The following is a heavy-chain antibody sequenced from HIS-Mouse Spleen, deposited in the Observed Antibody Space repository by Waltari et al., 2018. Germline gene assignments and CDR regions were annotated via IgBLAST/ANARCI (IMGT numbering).Heavy chain of an antibody. V-gene: IGHV3-48*02. CDR2: ISSSSSTI. CDR3: AGEGCSSNRFYGSGSYYFDY. J-gene: IGHJ4*02. Sequence: EVQLVESGGGLVQPGGSLRLSCAASGFTFSSYSMNWVRQAPGKGLEWVSYISSSSSTIYYADSVKGRFPISRDNAKNSLYLQMKRLRDGETALYYCAGEGCSSNRFYGSGSYYFDYWGQGTLVTVSS. D-gene: IGHD3-10*01. CDR1: GFTFSSYS.